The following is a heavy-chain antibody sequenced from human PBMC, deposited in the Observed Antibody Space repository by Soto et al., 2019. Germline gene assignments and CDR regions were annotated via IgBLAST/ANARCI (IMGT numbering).Heavy chain of an antibody. V-gene: IGHV3-23*01. D-gene: IGHD1-26*01. J-gene: IGHJ4*02. CDR1: GLIFSDYA. Sequence: GGSLRLSCAASGLIFSDYAMSWVRQAPGKGLECVACISGSGDKTFYADSVKGRFTISRDNSKNTVSLHMNSLRVDDTAVYFCAKDRFGIVAPVDYWGPGTLVTVSP. CDR2: ISGSGDKT. CDR3: AKDRFGIVAPVDY.